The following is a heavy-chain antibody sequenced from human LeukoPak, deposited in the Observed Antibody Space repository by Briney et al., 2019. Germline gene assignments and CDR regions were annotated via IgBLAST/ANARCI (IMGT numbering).Heavy chain of an antibody. D-gene: IGHD3-16*01. Sequence: GGSLRLSCAASGFTFSSYSMNWVRQAPGKGLEWVSSISSSSSYIYYADSVKGRFTISRDNAKNSLYLQMSSLRAEDTAVYYCARDFRGYSIDYWGQGTLVTVSS. J-gene: IGHJ4*02. CDR3: ARDFRGYSIDY. CDR1: GFTFSSYS. CDR2: ISSSSSYI. V-gene: IGHV3-21*01.